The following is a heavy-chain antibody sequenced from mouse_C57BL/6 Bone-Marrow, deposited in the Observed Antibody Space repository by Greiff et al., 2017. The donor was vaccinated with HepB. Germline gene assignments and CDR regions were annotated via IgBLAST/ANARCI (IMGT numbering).Heavy chain of an antibody. CDR2: IYPGDGDT. CDR3: ATRSYWYFDV. Sequence: QVQLKESGPELVKPGASVKFSCKASGYAFSSSWMNWVKQRPGKGLEWIGRIYPGDGDTNYNGKFKGKATLTADKSSSTAYMQLSSLTSEDSAVYFCATRSYWYFDVWGTGTTVTVSS. J-gene: IGHJ1*03. V-gene: IGHV1-82*01. CDR1: GYAFSSSW.